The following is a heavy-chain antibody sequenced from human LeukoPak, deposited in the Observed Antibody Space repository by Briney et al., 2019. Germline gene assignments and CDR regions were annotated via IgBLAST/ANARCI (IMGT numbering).Heavy chain of an antibody. J-gene: IGHJ4*02. CDR2: IYWDDDK. Sequence: SGPTLVKPTQTLTLTCAFSGFSLSTSGVGVGWIRQPPRKALEWLALIYWDDDKRCSPSLKSRLTITKDTSKNQVVLTMTNMDPVDTATYYCAHSSYYYDSSGYFYWGQGTRVTVSS. CDR1: GFSLSTSGVG. CDR3: AHSSYYYDSSGYFY. V-gene: IGHV2-5*02. D-gene: IGHD3-22*01.